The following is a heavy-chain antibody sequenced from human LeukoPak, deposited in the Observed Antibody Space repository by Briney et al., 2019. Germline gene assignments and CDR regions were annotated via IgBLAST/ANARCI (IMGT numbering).Heavy chain of an antibody. V-gene: IGHV3-23*01. D-gene: IGHD6-19*01. Sequence: GGSLRLSCAPSGFTFTTYAINWVRQAPGKGLEWVSGISGGGDKAYYADSVNGRFTISRDNSKNTVSLQMSSLRAEDTALYYCAKDLALAGTGGGFDVWGQGTRVAVSS. CDR3: AKDLALAGTGGGFDV. J-gene: IGHJ3*01. CDR1: GFTFTTYA. CDR2: ISGGGDKA.